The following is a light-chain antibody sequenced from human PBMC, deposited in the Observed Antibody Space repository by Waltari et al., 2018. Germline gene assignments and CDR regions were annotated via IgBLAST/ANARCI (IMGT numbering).Light chain of an antibody. Sequence: DVVMTQSPLSLPVTLGQPASISCRSSQSLVHSDGNTYLNWFQQRPGRAPRRLIYKVSNRDSGVPDRFSGSGSGTDFTLKISRVEAEDVGVYYCMQGTHLYTFGQGTRLEIK. CDR1: QSLVHSDGNTY. CDR2: KVS. CDR3: MQGTHLYT. V-gene: IGKV2-30*02. J-gene: IGKJ2*01.